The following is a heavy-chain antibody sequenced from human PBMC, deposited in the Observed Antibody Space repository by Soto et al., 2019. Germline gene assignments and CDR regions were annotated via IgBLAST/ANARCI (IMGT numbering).Heavy chain of an antibody. CDR2: IGGSGGNT. Sequence: EVQLLESGGGLVQPGGSLRLSCAASRFIFNAYAMTWVRQAPGKGLEWVSAIGGSGGNTYYAASVQGRFTISRDNSKDTVDLEMNRLRVDDTAVYFCARVASDYINSADHWGQGILVTVSS. D-gene: IGHD4-4*01. J-gene: IGHJ4*02. CDR1: RFIFNAYA. V-gene: IGHV3-23*01. CDR3: ARVASDYINSADH.